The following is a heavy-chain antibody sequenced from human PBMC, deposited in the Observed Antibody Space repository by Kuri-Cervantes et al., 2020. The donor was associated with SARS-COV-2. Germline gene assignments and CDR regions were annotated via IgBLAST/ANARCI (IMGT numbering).Heavy chain of an antibody. Sequence: GGSLRLSCAASGFTFSSYEMHWVRQAPGKGLEWVSYISSSGSAIYYADSVKGRFTISRDHAKNSLYLQMNSLRDEDTAVYYCARESRDAYNLGSFDLWGRGTLVTVSS. CDR3: ARESRDAYNLGSFDL. V-gene: IGHV3-48*03. CDR1: GFTFSSYE. J-gene: IGHJ2*01. D-gene: IGHD5-24*01. CDR2: ISSSGSAI.